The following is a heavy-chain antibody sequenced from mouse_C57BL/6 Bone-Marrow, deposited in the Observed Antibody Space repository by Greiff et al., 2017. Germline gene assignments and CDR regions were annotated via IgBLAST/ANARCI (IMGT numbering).Heavy chain of an antibody. J-gene: IGHJ4*01. Sequence: EVQLVESGPGLVKPSQSLSLTCSVTGYSITSGYYWNWIRQFPGNKLEWMGYISYDGSNNYNPSLKNRISITRDTSKNQFFLKLNSVTTEDTATYYCARSYDGYFYAMDYWGQGTSVTVSS. CDR1: GYSITSGYY. CDR3: ARSYDGYFYAMDY. V-gene: IGHV3-6*01. D-gene: IGHD2-3*01. CDR2: ISYDGSN.